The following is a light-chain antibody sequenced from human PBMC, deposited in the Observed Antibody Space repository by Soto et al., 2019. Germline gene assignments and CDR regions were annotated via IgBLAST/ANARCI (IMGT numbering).Light chain of an antibody. CDR2: RAS. J-gene: IGKJ1*01. Sequence: IVMTQSPATLSVSPGERATFSCRASQNIYSNIAWYQQRPGQAPRLLIYRASTRGTGVPARFSGSGSGTEFTLTISSLQSEDFAVYSCLQYHNLWAFGQGTKVEIK. CDR1: QNIYSN. V-gene: IGKV3-15*01. CDR3: LQYHNLWA.